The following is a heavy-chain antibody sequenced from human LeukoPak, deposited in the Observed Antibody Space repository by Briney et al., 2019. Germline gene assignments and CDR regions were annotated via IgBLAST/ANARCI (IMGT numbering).Heavy chain of an antibody. CDR2: ISYDGSNK. CDR3: AKDLFVSGLLSENNWFDP. Sequence: PGGSLRLSCAASGFTFSSYGMHWVRQAPGKGLEWVAVISYDGSNKYYADSVKGRFTISRDNSKNTLYLQMNSLRAEDTAVYYCAKDLFVSGLLSENNWFDPWGQGTLVTVSS. V-gene: IGHV3-30*18. J-gene: IGHJ5*02. D-gene: IGHD3-10*01. CDR1: GFTFSSYG.